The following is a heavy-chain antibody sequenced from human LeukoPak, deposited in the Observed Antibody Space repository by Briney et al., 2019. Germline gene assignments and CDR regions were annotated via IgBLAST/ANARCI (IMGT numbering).Heavy chain of an antibody. Sequence: SETLSLTCTVSGGSISSYYWSWIRQPPGKGLEWIGYIYYSGSTNYNPSLKSRVTISVDTSKNQFSLKLSSVTAADAAVYYCARDTVDNDASDIWGQGTMVTVSS. D-gene: IGHD5-12*01. CDR3: ARDTVDNDASDI. CDR1: GGSISSYY. V-gene: IGHV4-59*01. J-gene: IGHJ3*02. CDR2: IYYSGST.